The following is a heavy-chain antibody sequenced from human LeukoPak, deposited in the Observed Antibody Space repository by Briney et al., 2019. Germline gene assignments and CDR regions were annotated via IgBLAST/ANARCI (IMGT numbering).Heavy chain of an antibody. CDR1: VYTFTSYG. CDR3: ARDSDPFGSGSYSGDY. D-gene: IGHD3-10*01. J-gene: IGHJ4*02. CDR2: ISAYNGNT. Sequence: ASVKVSCKASVYTFTSYGISWVRQAPGQGLEWMGWISAYNGNTNYAQKLQGRVTMTTDTSTSTAYMELRSQRSDDTAVYYCARDSDPFGSGSYSGDYWGQGTLVTVSS. V-gene: IGHV1-18*01.